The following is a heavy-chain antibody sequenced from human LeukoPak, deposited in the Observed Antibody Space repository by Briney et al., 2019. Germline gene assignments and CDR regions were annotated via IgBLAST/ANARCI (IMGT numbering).Heavy chain of an antibody. CDR3: ARGKSWYSHFDS. V-gene: IGHV3-48*01. CDR2: ISSSNSTI. CDR1: EFSFRKYD. Sequence: GGSLRLSCAASEFSFRKYDMNWVRQAPGKGLEWIAYISSSNSTIKYTDSLKGRFTISRDNAKNSVFLQMSSLRAEDTAVYYCARGKSWYSHFDSWGQGTLVAVSS. J-gene: IGHJ4*02. D-gene: IGHD6-13*01.